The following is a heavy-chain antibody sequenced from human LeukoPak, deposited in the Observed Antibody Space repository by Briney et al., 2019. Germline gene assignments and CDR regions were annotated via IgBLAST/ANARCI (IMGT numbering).Heavy chain of an antibody. D-gene: IGHD3-22*01. CDR1: GYTFTSYG. CDR2: ISAYNGNT. J-gene: IGHJ4*02. Sequence: GASVKVSCKASGYTFTSYGISWVRQAPGQGLEWVGWISAYNGNTNYAQKLQGRVTMTTDTSTSTAYMELRSLRSDDTAVYYCARQDYYDSSGVFDYWGQGTLVTVSS. CDR3: ARQDYYDSSGVFDY. V-gene: IGHV1-18*01.